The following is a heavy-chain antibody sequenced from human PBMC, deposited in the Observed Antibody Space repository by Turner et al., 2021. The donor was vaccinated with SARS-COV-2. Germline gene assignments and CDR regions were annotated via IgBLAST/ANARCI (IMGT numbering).Heavy chain of an antibody. CDR1: GGSISSSSYY. CDR2: IYYSGST. V-gene: IGHV4-39*01. D-gene: IGHD6-13*01. Sequence: QLQLQESGPGLVKPSGTLSLTCAVSGGSISSSSYYWGWIRQPPGKWLEWIGIIYYSGSTYYNPSLKIRVTISVDTSKNQFSLKLTSVTAADTAVYFCARHWEVAAAAYLARFDPWGQGTLVTVSS. J-gene: IGHJ5*02. CDR3: ARHWEVAAAAYLARFDP.